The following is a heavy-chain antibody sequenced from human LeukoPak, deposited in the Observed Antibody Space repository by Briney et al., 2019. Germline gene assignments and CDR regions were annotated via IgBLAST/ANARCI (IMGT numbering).Heavy chain of an antibody. CDR2: IWFDGSNK. CDR3: ARGISYYYYGMDV. V-gene: IGHV3-33*01. CDR1: GFTFSNYG. D-gene: IGHD3-3*02. J-gene: IGHJ6*02. Sequence: GGSLRLSCAASGFTFSNYGMHWVRQAPGKGLERVAVIWFDGSNKYYADSVKGRFTISRDNSKNTLYLQMNSLRAEDTAVYYCARGISYYYYGMDVWGQGTTVTVSS.